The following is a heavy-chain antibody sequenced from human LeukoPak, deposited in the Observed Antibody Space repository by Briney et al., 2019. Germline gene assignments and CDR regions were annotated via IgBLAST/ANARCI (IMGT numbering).Heavy chain of an antibody. Sequence: GGSLRLSCAVSGITLSNYGMSWVRQAPGKGLEWVSSISSSSSYIYYADSVKGRFTISRDNAKNSLYLQMNSLRAEDTAVYYCARSYCSSTSCYAYFDYWGQGTLVTVSS. CDR3: ARSYCSSTSCYAYFDY. CDR2: ISSSSSYI. J-gene: IGHJ4*02. V-gene: IGHV3-21*01. CDR1: GITLSNYG. D-gene: IGHD2-2*01.